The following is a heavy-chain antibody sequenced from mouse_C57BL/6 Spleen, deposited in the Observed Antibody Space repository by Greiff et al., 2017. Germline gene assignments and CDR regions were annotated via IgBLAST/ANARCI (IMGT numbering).Heavy chain of an antibody. V-gene: IGHV1-64*01. CDR2: IHPNSGST. D-gene: IGHD1-1*01. J-gene: IGHJ1*03. Sequence: VQLQQPGAELVKPGASVKLSCKASGYTFTSYWMHWVKQRPGQGLEWIGMIHPNSGSTNYNEKFKSKATLTVDTSSSTAYMQLSSLTSEDSAVYYCATPYYGSHWYFDVWGTGTTVTVSS. CDR1: GYTFTSYW. CDR3: ATPYYGSHWYFDV.